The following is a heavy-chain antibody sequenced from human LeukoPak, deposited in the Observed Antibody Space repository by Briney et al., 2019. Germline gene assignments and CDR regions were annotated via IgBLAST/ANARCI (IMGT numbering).Heavy chain of an antibody. CDR3: ARVPRGYGEIAAAGKLHFDY. CDR1: GGSISSSSFY. V-gene: IGHV4-39*07. J-gene: IGHJ4*02. Sequence: SETLSLTCTVSGGSISSSSFYWGWIRQPPGRGLEWIGTMFYRGSTYYNPSLKSRVTMSVDTSKNQFSLKLSSVTAADTAVYYCARVPRGYGEIAAAGKLHFDYWGQGTLVTVSS. D-gene: IGHD6-13*01. CDR2: MFYRGST.